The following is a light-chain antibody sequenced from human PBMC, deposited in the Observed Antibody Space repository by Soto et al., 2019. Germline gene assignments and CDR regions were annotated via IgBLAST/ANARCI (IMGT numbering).Light chain of an antibody. CDR1: RGIGND. Sequence: DIQMTPSPSSLSASVGDTVTITCRASRGIGNDLGWYQQRPGKAPNRLVYAASTLQSGVPSRFSGRGSGTEFTLTISSLQPEDFTTYYCLQHNSYPRTFGQGTKLGIK. CDR2: AAS. CDR3: LQHNSYPRT. V-gene: IGKV1-17*01. J-gene: IGKJ1*01.